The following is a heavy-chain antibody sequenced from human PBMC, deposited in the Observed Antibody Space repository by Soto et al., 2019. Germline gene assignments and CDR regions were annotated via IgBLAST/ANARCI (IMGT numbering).Heavy chain of an antibody. CDR3: ARSPGGYYID. J-gene: IGHJ3*01. CDR2: INTDGSST. V-gene: IGHV3-74*01. CDR1: GFSFSSYW. D-gene: IGHD3-9*01. Sequence: HPGGSLRLSCADSGFSFSSYWMHWVRQGPGKGLVWVARINTDGSSTNYADSVKGRFTISRDNAKNTLYLQMNSLRAEDTALYYCARSPGGYYIDWGQGTMVTVSS.